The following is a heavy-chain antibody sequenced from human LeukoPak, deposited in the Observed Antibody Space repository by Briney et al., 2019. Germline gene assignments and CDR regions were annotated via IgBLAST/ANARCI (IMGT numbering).Heavy chain of an antibody. D-gene: IGHD1-26*01. CDR3: AKNTSIVGAFDY. Sequence: GGSLRLSCAASGFTFSSYAMSWVRQAPGKGLEWVSTIRSSGGSTHYADSVKGRFTISRDNSKNTLYLQMNSLRAEDTAVYYCAKNTSIVGAFDYWGQGTLVTVSS. CDR1: GFTFSSYA. J-gene: IGHJ4*02. V-gene: IGHV3-23*01. CDR2: IRSSGGST.